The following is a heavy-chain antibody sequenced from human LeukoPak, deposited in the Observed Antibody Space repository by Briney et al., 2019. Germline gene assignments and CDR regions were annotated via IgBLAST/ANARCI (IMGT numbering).Heavy chain of an antibody. Sequence: GGSLRLSCAASGFTFSSYWMSWVRQTPGKGLEWVASIEQDGSEKYYVDSMKGRFTISRDNAENSLYLQMNSLRADDTAVYYCTRPSVLGPNTDYWGQGTLVTVSS. CDR2: IEQDGSEK. V-gene: IGHV3-7*01. CDR1: GFTFSSYW. D-gene: IGHD4/OR15-4a*01. CDR3: TRPSVLGPNTDY. J-gene: IGHJ4*02.